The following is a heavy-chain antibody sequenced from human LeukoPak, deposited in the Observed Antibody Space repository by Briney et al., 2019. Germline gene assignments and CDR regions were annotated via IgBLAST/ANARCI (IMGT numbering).Heavy chain of an antibody. Sequence: PGGSLRLSCAASGFTFSSYSMNWVRQAPGKGLEWVSSISSSSSYIYYADSVKGRFTISRDNAKNSLYLQMNSLRAEDTAVYYCARDQGPIAAAGTQGGYWGQGTLVTVSS. V-gene: IGHV3-21*01. CDR1: GFTFSSYS. CDR2: ISSSSSYI. J-gene: IGHJ4*02. CDR3: ARDQGPIAAAGTQGGY. D-gene: IGHD6-13*01.